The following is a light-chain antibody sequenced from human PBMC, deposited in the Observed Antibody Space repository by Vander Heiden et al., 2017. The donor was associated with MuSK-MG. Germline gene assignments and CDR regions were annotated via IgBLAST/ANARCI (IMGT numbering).Light chain of an antibody. CDR1: SSYVGGYNY. CDR2: EVS. V-gene: IGLV2-8*01. J-gene: IGLJ1*01. Sequence: QSALTKPPSASGSPGRSATISCTGASSYVGGYNYVSWYQQHPGKAPKLMIYEVSKRPSGVPDRFSGSKSGNTASLSVSGLQAEDEADYYCSSYAGSNNYVFGTGTKVTVL. CDR3: SSYAGSNNYV.